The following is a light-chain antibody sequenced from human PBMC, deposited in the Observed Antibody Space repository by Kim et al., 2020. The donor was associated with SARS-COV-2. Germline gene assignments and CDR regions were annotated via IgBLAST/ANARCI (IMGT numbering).Light chain of an antibody. CDR3: QQSYSTPLT. CDR2: GVS. CDR1: QSISSY. V-gene: IGKV1-39*01. Sequence: DIQLTQSPSSLSASVGDRINITCRASQSISSYLNWYQQTPGKDPKLLISGVSSLQSGVPSRISGSGSGTDFTLTIRGLQLEDFAIYSCQQSYSTPLTFGGGTKVDIK. J-gene: IGKJ4*01.